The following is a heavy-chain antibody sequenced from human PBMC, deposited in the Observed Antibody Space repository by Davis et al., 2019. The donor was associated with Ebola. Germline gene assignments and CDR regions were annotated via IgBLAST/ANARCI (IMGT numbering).Heavy chain of an antibody. CDR2: IYPGYSDT. CDR3: ARLSITMVQGRASRFDP. V-gene: IGHV5-51*01. D-gene: IGHD3-10*01. J-gene: IGHJ5*02. CDR1: GYSFTTYW. Sequence: GESLKISRMGSGYSFTTYWIAWVRQMPGKGLEWMGIIYPGYSDTRYSPSFQGPVTISADKSISTAYLKWNSLKASDTAMYYCARLSITMVQGRASRFDPWGQGTLVTVSS.